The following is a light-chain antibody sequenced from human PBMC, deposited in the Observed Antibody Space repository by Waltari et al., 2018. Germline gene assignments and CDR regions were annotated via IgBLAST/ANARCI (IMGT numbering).Light chain of an antibody. J-gene: IGKJ1*01. Sequence: IVLTQSPGTLSLSPGERATLACRASQSVSKYLAWYQQRPGQAPRLLIHAASTRATGIPDRVSGSGFGTDFSLTISRLEPEDFAVYYCQNHERLPATFGQGTKVEIK. CDR1: QSVSKY. V-gene: IGKV3-20*01. CDR2: AAS. CDR3: QNHERLPAT.